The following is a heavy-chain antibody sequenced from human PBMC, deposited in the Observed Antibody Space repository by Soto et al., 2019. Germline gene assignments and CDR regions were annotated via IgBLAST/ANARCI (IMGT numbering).Heavy chain of an antibody. J-gene: IGHJ5*02. CDR3: VRDPGPRPAAIRGLGWFDP. V-gene: IGHV3-23*01. CDR1: GFKFSNYA. D-gene: IGHD2-2*01. Sequence: GSLRLSCAASGFKFSNYAMSLVRQAPGKGLEWVSLISATGGGTYYADSVKGRFTISRDNANNSVFLQMNNLRDEDTAVYYCVRDPGPRPAAIRGLGWFDPWGQGTLVTVSS. CDR2: ISATGGGT.